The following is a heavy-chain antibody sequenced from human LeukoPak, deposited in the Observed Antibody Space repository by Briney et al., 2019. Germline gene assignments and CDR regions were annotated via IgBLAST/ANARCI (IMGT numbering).Heavy chain of an antibody. J-gene: IGHJ5*02. CDR3: ARDGRRRLDYGDSENWFDP. Sequence: SVKVSCKASGGTFSSYAISWVRQAPGQGLEWMGGTIPIFGTANYAQKFQGRVTITADKSTSTAYMELSSLRSEDTAVYYCARDGRRRLDYGDSENWFDPWGQGTLVTVSS. D-gene: IGHD4-17*01. V-gene: IGHV1-69*06. CDR1: GGTFSSYA. CDR2: TIPIFGTA.